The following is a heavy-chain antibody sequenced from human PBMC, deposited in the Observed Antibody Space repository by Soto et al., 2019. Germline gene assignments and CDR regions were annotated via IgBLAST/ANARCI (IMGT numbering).Heavy chain of an antibody. D-gene: IGHD2-8*01. CDR1: GYTFTSYY. Sequence: GASVKVSCKASGYTFTSYYMHWVRQAPGQGLEWMGIINPSGGSTSYAQKFQGRVTMTRDTSTSTVYMELSSLRSEDTAVYYCTSEKVGYCTNGVCYPPTVAGMDVWGQGTTVTVSS. CDR2: INPSGGST. V-gene: IGHV1-46*01. J-gene: IGHJ6*02. CDR3: TSEKVGYCTNGVCYPPTVAGMDV.